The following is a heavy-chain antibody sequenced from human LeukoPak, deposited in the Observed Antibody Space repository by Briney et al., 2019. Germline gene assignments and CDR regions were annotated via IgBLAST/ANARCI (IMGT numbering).Heavy chain of an antibody. CDR1: GFTFSNYA. D-gene: IGHD6-19*01. J-gene: IGHJ1*01. CDR2: ISGSGGST. V-gene: IGHV3-23*01. CDR3: AKGGSGWYRGYFQH. Sequence: PGGSLRLSRAASGFTFSNYAMSWVRQAPGKGLEWVSGISGSGGSTDYADSVKGRFTISRDNSKNTLYLQMNSLRAEGTAVYYCAKGGSGWYRGYFQHWGQGTLVTVSS.